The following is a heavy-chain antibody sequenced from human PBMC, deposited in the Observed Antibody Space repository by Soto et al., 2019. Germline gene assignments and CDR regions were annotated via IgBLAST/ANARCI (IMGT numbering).Heavy chain of an antibody. CDR3: ARDYGNTGGMDV. V-gene: IGHV1-18*01. CDR1: GYTFNAYG. J-gene: IGHJ6*02. CDR2: ISAYNGQT. Sequence: QVQLVQSGVEVKKPGASVKVSCKASGYTFNAYGIGWVRQAPGQGLEWMGWISAYNGQTKDAQKFQGRVIMTTDTSTTTAYMELRSLRSDDTAIYYCARDYGNTGGMDVWGQGTTVTVS. D-gene: IGHD4-4*01.